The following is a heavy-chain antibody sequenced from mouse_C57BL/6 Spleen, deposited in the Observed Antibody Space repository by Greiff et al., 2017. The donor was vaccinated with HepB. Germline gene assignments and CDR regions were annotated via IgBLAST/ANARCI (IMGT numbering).Heavy chain of an antibody. D-gene: IGHD1-1*01. Sequence: EVQLVESGGGLVQPGGSMKLSCVASGFTFSNYWMNWVRQSPEKGLEWVAQIRLKSDNYATHYAESVKGRFTISRDDSKSSVYLQMNNLRAEDTGIYYCTSLYYYGRGYFDVWGTGTTVTVSS. CDR3: TSLYYYGRGYFDV. V-gene: IGHV6-3*01. CDR2: IRLKSDNYAT. J-gene: IGHJ1*03. CDR1: GFTFSNYW.